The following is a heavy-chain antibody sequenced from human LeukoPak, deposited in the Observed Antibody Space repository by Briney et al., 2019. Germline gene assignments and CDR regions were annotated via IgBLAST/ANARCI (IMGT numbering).Heavy chain of an antibody. CDR3: AKVRQWLVYYMDV. Sequence: EGSLRLSCAASGFTFSSYGMSWVRQAPGKGLEWVSAISGSGGSTYYADSVKGRFTISRDNSKNTLYLQMNSLRAEDTAVYYCAKVRQWLVYYMDVWGKGTTVTISS. CDR2: ISGSGGST. V-gene: IGHV3-23*01. J-gene: IGHJ6*03. CDR1: GFTFSSYG. D-gene: IGHD6-19*01.